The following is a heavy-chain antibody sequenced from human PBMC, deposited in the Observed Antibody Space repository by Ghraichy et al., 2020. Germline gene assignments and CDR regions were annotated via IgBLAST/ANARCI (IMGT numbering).Heavy chain of an antibody. CDR3: ARDHSVTGVDY. V-gene: IGHV4-34*01. CDR2: INHSGST. D-gene: IGHD1-26*01. CDR1: GGSFSGYY. J-gene: IGHJ4*02. Sequence: SETLSLTCAVYGGSFSGYYWSWIRQPPGKGLEWIGEINHSGSTNYNPSLKSRVTISVDTSKNQFSLKLSFVTAADTAVYYCARDHSVTGVDYWGQGTLVTVSS.